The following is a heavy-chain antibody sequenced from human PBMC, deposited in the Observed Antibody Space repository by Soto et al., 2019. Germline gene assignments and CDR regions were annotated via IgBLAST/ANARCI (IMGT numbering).Heavy chain of an antibody. CDR1: GFTFTNYA. CDR2: ISASGVST. D-gene: IGHD5-12*01. CDR3: AIVFRGYSGYIQS. Sequence: EVQVLESGGGWVQPGGSLRLSCVTSGFTFTNYAMTWVRQGPGKGLEWVSSISASGVSTYFADSVKGRFTISRDNSKNTLYLHMNSLRAEDTAIYYCAIVFRGYSGYIQSWGQGTLVTVSS. J-gene: IGHJ5*02. V-gene: IGHV3-23*01.